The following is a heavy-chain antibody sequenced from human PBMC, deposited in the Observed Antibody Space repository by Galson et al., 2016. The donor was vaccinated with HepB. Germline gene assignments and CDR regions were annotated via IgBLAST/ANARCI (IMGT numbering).Heavy chain of an antibody. CDR3: AREYSSYAFDI. V-gene: IGHV1-3*01. D-gene: IGHD2-15*01. Sequence: SVKVSCKASGYTFTNYAMNWVRQAPGHRLEWMGWINPGNGDTNYAQQFQGRVSFTRDTSAKIGYMELSSLRAEDTAVYYCAREYSSYAFDIWGQGTMVTVSS. CDR1: GYTFTNYA. CDR2: INPGNGDT. J-gene: IGHJ3*02.